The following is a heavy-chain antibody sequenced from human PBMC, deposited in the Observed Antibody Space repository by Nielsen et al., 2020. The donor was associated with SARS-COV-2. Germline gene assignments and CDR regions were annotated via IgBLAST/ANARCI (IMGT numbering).Heavy chain of an antibody. CDR2: INPNSDGT. Sequence: ASVKVSCKASGYTFTGYYIHWARQAPGQGLEWMGWINPNSDGTDYAEKFQGRVSMTRDTSINTAYMELTRVKSDDTAVYYCARARATIFGLVMSYGMDVWGQGTTVAVSS. D-gene: IGHD3/OR15-3a*01. CDR3: ARARATIFGLVMSYGMDV. J-gene: IGHJ6*02. CDR1: GYTFTGYY. V-gene: IGHV1-2*02.